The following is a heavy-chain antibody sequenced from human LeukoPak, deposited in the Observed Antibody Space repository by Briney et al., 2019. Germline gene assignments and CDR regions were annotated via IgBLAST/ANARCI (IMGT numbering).Heavy chain of an antibody. V-gene: IGHV6-1*01. CDR2: TYYKSAWYN. J-gene: IGHJ4*02. CDR1: GDSVSRDSIA. D-gene: IGHD6-19*01. Sequence: SQTLSLTCAISGDSVSRDSIAWNWIRQPPSRGLEWLGRTYYKSAWYNDYAVSVKGRIIIKPDTSKNQFSLQLNSVTPEDTAVYYCARGTGWPQFDYWGQGTLVTVSS. CDR3: ARGTGWPQFDY.